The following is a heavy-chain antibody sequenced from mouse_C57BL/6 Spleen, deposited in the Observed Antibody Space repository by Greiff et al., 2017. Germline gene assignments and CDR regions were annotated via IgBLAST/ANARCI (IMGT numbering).Heavy chain of an antibody. CDR3: AREGTTVVALDY. Sequence: ESGPGLVKPSQSLSLTCSVTGYSITSGYYWNWIRQFPGNKLEWMGYISYDGSNNYNPSLKNRISITRDTSKNQFFLKLNSVTTEDTATYYCAREGTTVVALDYWGQGTTLTVSS. J-gene: IGHJ2*01. CDR2: ISYDGSN. V-gene: IGHV3-6*01. D-gene: IGHD1-1*01. CDR1: GYSITSGYY.